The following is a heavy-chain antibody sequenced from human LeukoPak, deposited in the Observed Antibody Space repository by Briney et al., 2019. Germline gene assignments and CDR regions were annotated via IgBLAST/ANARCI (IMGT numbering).Heavy chain of an antibody. V-gene: IGHV1-46*01. CDR2: INPSSGAT. CDR1: GYTFTSYY. Sequence: ASVKVSRKTSGYTFTSYYIHWVRQAPGQGLEWMGIINPSSGATNYAQKFQGRVTMTRDTSTSTVYMELSSQRSEDTAVYYCARATNFYYYYGMDVWGQGTTVTVSS. CDR3: ARATNFYYYYGMDV. J-gene: IGHJ6*02. D-gene: IGHD1-26*01.